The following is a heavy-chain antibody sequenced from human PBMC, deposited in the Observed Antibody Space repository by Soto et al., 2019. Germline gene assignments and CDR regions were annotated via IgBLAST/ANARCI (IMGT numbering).Heavy chain of an antibody. V-gene: IGHV3-53*02. CDR2: IYSDGST. Sequence: EVQLVESGGGLIQPGGSLRLSCAASGFTVSNTQMRWVRQAPGKGLEWVAVIYSDGSTYPADSVKGRFSISRDNSKNTLYLQMNSLRVEDTAVYYCARHGIINSGRCGMDVWGQGTTVTVS. J-gene: IGHJ6*02. CDR1: GFTVSNTQ. CDR3: ARHGIINSGRCGMDV. D-gene: IGHD1-26*01.